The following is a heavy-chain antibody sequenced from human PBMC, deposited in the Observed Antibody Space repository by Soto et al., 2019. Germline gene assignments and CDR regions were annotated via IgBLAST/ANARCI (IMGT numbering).Heavy chain of an antibody. CDR2: MNPNSGNT. CDR1: GYTFTSYD. J-gene: IGHJ5*02. CDR3: ARGALYDFWSGYFHWFDP. Sequence: QVQLVQSGAEVKKPGASVKVSCKASGYTFTSYDINWVRQATGQGLEWMGWMNPNSGNTGYAQKFQGIVTLTRNTSISTAYMELSSLRSEDTAVYYCARGALYDFWSGYFHWFDPWGQGTLVTVSS. V-gene: IGHV1-8*01. D-gene: IGHD3-3*01.